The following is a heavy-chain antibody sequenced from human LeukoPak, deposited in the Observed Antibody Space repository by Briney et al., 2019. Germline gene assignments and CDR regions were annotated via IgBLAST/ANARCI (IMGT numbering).Heavy chain of an antibody. J-gene: IGHJ4*02. V-gene: IGHV4-4*02. CDR2: TYHSGST. Sequence: SETLSLTCAVSGGSISSSNWWSWVRQPPGKGLEWIGETYHSGSTNYNPSLKSRVTISVDKSKNQFSLKLSSVTAADTAVFYCARTNGYSGYDYSPYYFDYWGQGTLVTVSS. CDR3: ARTNGYSGYDYSPYYFDY. CDR1: GGSISSSNW. D-gene: IGHD5-12*01.